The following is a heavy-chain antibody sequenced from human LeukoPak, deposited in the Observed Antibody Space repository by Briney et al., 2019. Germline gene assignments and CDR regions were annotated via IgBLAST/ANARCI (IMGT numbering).Heavy chain of an antibody. V-gene: IGHV3-23*01. D-gene: IGHD3-22*01. J-gene: IGHJ3*02. CDR1: GFTFNSYA. Sequence: GGSLRLSCAASGFTFNSYAMSWVRQAPGKGLEWVSAISGSGGSTYYADSVKGRFTISRDNSKNTLYLQMNSLRAEDTAVYYCAKESITMIVVVTGDAFDIWGQGTMVTVSS. CDR2: ISGSGGST. CDR3: AKESITMIVVVTGDAFDI.